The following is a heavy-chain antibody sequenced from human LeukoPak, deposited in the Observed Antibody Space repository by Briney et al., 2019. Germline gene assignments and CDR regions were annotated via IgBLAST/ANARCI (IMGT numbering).Heavy chain of an antibody. D-gene: IGHD5-24*01. J-gene: IGHJ4*02. V-gene: IGHV3-9*01. CDR3: ARSLEGRMDY. Sequence: GGSLRLSCAASGFTFDDYGMHWVRQAPGKGLEWVSGISWNSGSIGYVDSVKGRFTISRDNAKNSLYLQMNSLRAEDTALYYCARSLEGRMDYWGQGTLVTVSS. CDR1: GFTFDDYG. CDR2: ISWNSGSI.